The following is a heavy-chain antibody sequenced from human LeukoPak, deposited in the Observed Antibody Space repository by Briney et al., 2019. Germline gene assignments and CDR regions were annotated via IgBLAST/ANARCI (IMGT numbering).Heavy chain of an antibody. V-gene: IGHV3-48*01. D-gene: IGHD2-21*01. J-gene: IGHJ4*02. CDR1: GFTFNKHT. Sequence: PGGSLRLSCTASGFTFNKHTMNWVRQTPGKGLEWISNITGGGGTTSYADSVKGRFSISRDNAKNILYLQMDSLSAEDSALYYCARDSTIVARFDYWGRGTLVAVSS. CDR2: ITGGGGTT. CDR3: ARDSTIVARFDY.